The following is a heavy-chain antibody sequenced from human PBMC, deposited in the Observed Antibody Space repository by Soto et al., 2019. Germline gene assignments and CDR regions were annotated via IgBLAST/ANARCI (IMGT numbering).Heavy chain of an antibody. CDR1: GFTSSSYG. J-gene: IGHJ4*02. CDR3: ANGYCSGGSCYLDSFDY. Sequence: GGSLKLSCAASGFTSSSYGMHWVRQAPGKGLEWVAVISYDGSNKYYADSVKGRFTISRDNSKNTLYLQMNSLRAEDTAVYYCANGYCSGGSCYLDSFDYWGQGTLVTVSS. V-gene: IGHV3-30*18. CDR2: ISYDGSNK. D-gene: IGHD2-15*01.